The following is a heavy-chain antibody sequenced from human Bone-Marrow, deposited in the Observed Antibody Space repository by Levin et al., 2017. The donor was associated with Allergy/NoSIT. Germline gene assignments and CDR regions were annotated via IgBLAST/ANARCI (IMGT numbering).Heavy chain of an antibody. CDR2: MNPKSGNT. CDR3: ARGPNTYSYRNWFDT. V-gene: IGHV1-8*01. Sequence: GESLKISCKATGYTFSTYDINWVRQAPGQGLEWMGWMNPKSGNTGYAQKFQGRVTMTRDTSITTAYMELSSLRSEDSAVYYCARGPNTYSYRNWFDTWGQGSLVTVSS. J-gene: IGHJ5*02. D-gene: IGHD5-18*01. CDR1: GYTFSTYD.